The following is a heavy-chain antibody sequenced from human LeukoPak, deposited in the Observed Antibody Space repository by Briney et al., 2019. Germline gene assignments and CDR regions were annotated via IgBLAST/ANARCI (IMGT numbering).Heavy chain of an antibody. CDR1: GYTFTSYG. D-gene: IGHD5-12*01. J-gene: IGHJ4*02. CDR3: ARAVATITTYPTYFDY. V-gene: IGHV1-18*01. Sequence: GASVKVSCKASGYTFTSYGISWVRQAPGQGLEWMGWISAYNGNTNYAQKLQGRVTMTTDTSTSTAYMELRSLRSDDTAVYYCARAVATITTYPTYFDYWGQGTPVTVSS. CDR2: ISAYNGNT.